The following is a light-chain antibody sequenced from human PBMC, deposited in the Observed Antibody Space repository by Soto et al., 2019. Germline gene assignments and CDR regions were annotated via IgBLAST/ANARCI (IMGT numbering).Light chain of an antibody. CDR1: SSDVGGYYY. J-gene: IGLJ2*01. Sequence: QSALTQPASVSGSPGQSITISCTGTSSDVGGYYYVAWYQQHPGTAPKLIISEVSNRPSGVSNRFSGSKSGSTASLTISGLQPEDEAEYYCTSYTTSSAVVFGGGTKVTVL. V-gene: IGLV2-14*03. CDR3: TSYTTSSAVV. CDR2: EVS.